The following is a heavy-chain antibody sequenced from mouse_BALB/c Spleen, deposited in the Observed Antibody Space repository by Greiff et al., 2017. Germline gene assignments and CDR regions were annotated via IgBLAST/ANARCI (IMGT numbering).Heavy chain of an antibody. CDR3: AVTGTWFAY. Sequence: DVKLVESGGGLVKPGGSLKLSCAASGFTFSSYTMSWVRQTPEKRLEWVATISSGGGNTYYPDSVKGRFTISRDNAKNNLYLQMSSLRSEDTALYYCAVTGTWFAYWGQGTLVTVSA. CDR2: ISSGGGNT. D-gene: IGHD4-1*01. CDR1: GFTFSSYT. V-gene: IGHV5-9*03. J-gene: IGHJ3*01.